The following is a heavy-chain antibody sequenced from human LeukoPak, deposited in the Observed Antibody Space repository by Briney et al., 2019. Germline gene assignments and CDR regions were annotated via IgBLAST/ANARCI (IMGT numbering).Heavy chain of an antibody. CDR2: INHSGST. CDR1: GGSFSGYY. D-gene: IGHD6-19*01. CDR3: ARQATSGWYYFDY. J-gene: IGHJ4*02. Sequence: PSETLSLTCAVYGGSFSGYYWTWIRQPPGKGLEWIGEINHSGSTNYNPSLKSRVTISVDTSKNQFSLKLSSVTAADTAVYYCARQATSGWYYFDYWGQGTLVTVSS. V-gene: IGHV4-34*01.